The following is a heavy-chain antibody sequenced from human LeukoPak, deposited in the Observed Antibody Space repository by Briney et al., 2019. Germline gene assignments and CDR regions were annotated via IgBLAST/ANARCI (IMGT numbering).Heavy chain of an antibody. Sequence: PGRSLRLSCAASGFTFSSYGMHWVRQAPGKGLEWVAVIWYDGSNKYYADSVKGRFTISRDNSKNTLYLQMNSLRAEDTAVYYCARGRGPARFNFDNWGQGTLVTVSS. CDR1: GFTFSSYG. V-gene: IGHV3-33*01. D-gene: IGHD6-6*01. CDR3: ARGRGPARFNFDN. J-gene: IGHJ4*02. CDR2: IWYDGSNK.